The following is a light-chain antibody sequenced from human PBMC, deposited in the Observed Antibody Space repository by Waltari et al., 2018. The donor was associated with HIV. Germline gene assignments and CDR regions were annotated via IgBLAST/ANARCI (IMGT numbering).Light chain of an antibody. Sequence: QSVLTQPPSASGTPGQRVTISCSGSNSNIGSSTVNWYQQFSGTAPKLLIYNNIHGPAGVPDRFSGSKSGTSASLAISGLQSEDEADYYCAAWDDSVRGRVVFGGGTKLTVL. V-gene: IGLV1-44*01. CDR1: NSNIGSST. J-gene: IGLJ2*01. CDR2: NNI. CDR3: AAWDDSVRGRVV.